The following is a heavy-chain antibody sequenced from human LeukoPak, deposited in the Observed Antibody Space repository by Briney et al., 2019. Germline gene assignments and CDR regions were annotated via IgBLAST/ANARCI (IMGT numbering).Heavy chain of an antibody. J-gene: IGHJ3*02. CDR1: GFTFSSYW. CDR3: ASWAGYGDYRDDAFDI. CDR2: INSDGSST. Sequence: GGSLRLSCAASGFTFSSYWMHWVRQAPGKGLVWVSRINSDGSSTSYADSVKGRFTISRDNAKNTLYLQMNSLRAEDTAVYYCASWAGYGDYRDDAFDIWGQGTMVTVSS. D-gene: IGHD4-17*01. V-gene: IGHV3-74*01.